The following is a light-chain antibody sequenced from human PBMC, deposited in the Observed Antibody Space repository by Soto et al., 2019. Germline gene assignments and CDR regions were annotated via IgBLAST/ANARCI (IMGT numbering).Light chain of an antibody. J-gene: IGKJ5*01. Sequence: EIVLTQSPATLSLSPGERATLSCRASQSVSSYLAWYQQKPGQAPRLLIYDASNRATGIPARFSGSGSGTDFPLTISILQPEDFVVYYCQQRSNWPRVTFGRGTRLEIK. V-gene: IGKV3-11*01. CDR1: QSVSSY. CDR2: DAS. CDR3: QQRSNWPRVT.